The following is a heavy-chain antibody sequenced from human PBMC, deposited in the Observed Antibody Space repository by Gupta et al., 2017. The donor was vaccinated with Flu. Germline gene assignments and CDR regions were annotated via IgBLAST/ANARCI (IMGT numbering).Heavy chain of an antibody. J-gene: IGHJ6*04. CDR3: AREELYSSPGKGDV. V-gene: IGHV3-21*02. Sequence: EVQLVESGGGLVKPGGSLRLSCATSGFTFRNYNMDWVRQAPGKGLEWVSSISTGSNYIHYADSVKGRFTISRDNAKNSLYLQMSSLRADDTAMYYCAREELYSSPGKGDVWGKGTTVTVSS. CDR2: ISTGSNYI. CDR1: GFTFRNYN. D-gene: IGHD6-13*01.